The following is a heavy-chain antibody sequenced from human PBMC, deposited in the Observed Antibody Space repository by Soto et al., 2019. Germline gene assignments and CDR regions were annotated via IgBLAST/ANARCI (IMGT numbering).Heavy chain of an antibody. D-gene: IGHD5-12*01. J-gene: IGHJ6*02. CDR2: ISYDGSNK. Sequence: HPGGSLRLSCAASGFTFSSYAMHWVRQAPGKGLEWVAVISYDGSNKYYADSVKGRFTISRDNSKNTLYLQMNSLRAEDTAVYYCARAGPYSGYDWAPYYYYGMDVWGQGTTVTVSS. CDR3: ARAGPYSGYDWAPYYYYGMDV. CDR1: GFTFSSYA. V-gene: IGHV3-30-3*01.